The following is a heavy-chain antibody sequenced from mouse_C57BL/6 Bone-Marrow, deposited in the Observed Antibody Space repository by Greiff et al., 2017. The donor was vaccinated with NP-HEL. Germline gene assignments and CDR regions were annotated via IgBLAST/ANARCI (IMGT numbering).Heavy chain of an antibody. CDR1: GFTFSSYG. V-gene: IGHV5-6*02. D-gene: IGHD2-2*01. J-gene: IGHJ2*01. Sequence: EVKLEESGGDLVKPGGSLKLSCAASGFTFSSYGMSWVRQTPDKRLEWVATISSGGSYTYYPDSVKGRFTISRDNAKNTLYLQMSSLKSEDTAMYYCARRGYDDYWGQGTTLTVSS. CDR2: ISSGGSYT. CDR3: ARRGYDDY.